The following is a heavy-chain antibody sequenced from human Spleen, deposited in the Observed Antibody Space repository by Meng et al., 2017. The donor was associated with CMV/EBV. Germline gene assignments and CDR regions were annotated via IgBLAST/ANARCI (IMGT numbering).Heavy chain of an antibody. J-gene: IGHJ4*02. CDR3: ARRALTVTCFDY. CDR1: GFTVSSTY. CDR2: IYTGGNT. V-gene: IGHV3-53*05. Sequence: GGSLRLSCAASGFTVSSTYMSWVRQALGKGLEWVSVIYTGGNTYYADSVKGRFTISRDNSKNTLYLQMNSLRAEDTAVYYCARRALTVTCFDYWGQGTLVTVSS. D-gene: IGHD4-11*01.